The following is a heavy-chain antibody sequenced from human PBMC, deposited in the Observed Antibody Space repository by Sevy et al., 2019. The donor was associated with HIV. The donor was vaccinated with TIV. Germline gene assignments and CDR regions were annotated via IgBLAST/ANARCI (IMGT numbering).Heavy chain of an antibody. Sequence: GGSLRVSCVASGFTFSDHYMEWVRQAPGKGLEWVGRTRNKADGYTTEYAASVKGRFTISRDESKNSLYVQMNSLKAEDTAVYYCATHAGIAAAGRVFDYWGQGTLVTVSS. CDR1: GFTFSDHY. D-gene: IGHD6-13*01. CDR2: TRNKADGYTT. J-gene: IGHJ4*02. V-gene: IGHV3-72*01. CDR3: ATHAGIAAAGRVFDY.